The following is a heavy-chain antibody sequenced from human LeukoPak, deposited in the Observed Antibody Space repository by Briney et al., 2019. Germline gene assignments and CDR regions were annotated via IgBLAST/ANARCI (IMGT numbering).Heavy chain of an antibody. J-gene: IGHJ5*02. CDR3: ARAATGATYWFDP. CDR2: INPSGGDT. D-gene: IGHD1-1*01. Sequence: ASVKVSCKASGYTFTRHYIHWVRQAAGQGLEWMGKINPSGGDTDYAQKFQGRVTMTRDTSTNTVYMEVSSLRSEDTAVYYCARAATGATYWFDPWGQGTLVTVSS. CDR1: GYTFTRHY. V-gene: IGHV1-46*01.